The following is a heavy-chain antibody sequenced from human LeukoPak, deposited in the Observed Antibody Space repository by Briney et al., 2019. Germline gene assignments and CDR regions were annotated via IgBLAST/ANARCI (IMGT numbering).Heavy chain of an antibody. V-gene: IGHV3-49*03. J-gene: IGHJ4*02. D-gene: IGHD2-15*01. Sequence: GGSLRLSCTASGFTFGDYAMSWFRQAPGKGLEWVGFIRSKAYGGTTEYAASVKGRLAISRDDSKNMLYLQMNSLKTEDTALYYCTTDLYCSGGTCYSGIYWGQGTLVTVSS. CDR3: TTDLYCSGGTCYSGIY. CDR1: GFTFGDYA. CDR2: IRSKAYGGTT.